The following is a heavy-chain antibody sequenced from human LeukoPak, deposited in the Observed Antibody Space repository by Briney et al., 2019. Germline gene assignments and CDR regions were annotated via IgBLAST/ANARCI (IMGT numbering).Heavy chain of an antibody. CDR3: ARGWAEKRGYSGYDLGWWFDP. Sequence: ASVTVSFKASGYTFTSYGISWVRQAPGQGVEWMGWISAYNGNTNYAQKLQGRVTMTTDTSTSTAYMELRSLRSDDTAVYYCARGWAEKRGYSGYDLGWWFDPWGQGTLVTVSS. CDR2: ISAYNGNT. J-gene: IGHJ5*02. CDR1: GYTFTSYG. D-gene: IGHD5-12*01. V-gene: IGHV1-18*01.